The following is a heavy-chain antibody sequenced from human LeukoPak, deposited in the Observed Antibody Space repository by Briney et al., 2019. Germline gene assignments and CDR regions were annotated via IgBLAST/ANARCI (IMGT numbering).Heavy chain of an antibody. Sequence: GGSLRLSCAASGFTFSSYAMSWLRQAPGKGLEWVSAISGRGGSSYYADSVKGRFTISRDNSRNTLYLQMNSLRAEDTALYYCAKGQTYYYDSGAFDIWGQGTMVIVSS. D-gene: IGHD3-22*01. V-gene: IGHV3-23*01. J-gene: IGHJ3*02. CDR2: ISGRGGSS. CDR3: AKGQTYYYDSGAFDI. CDR1: GFTFSSYA.